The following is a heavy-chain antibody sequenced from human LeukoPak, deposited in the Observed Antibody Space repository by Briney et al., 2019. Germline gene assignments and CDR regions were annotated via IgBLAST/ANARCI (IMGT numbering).Heavy chain of an antibody. D-gene: IGHD6-13*01. V-gene: IGHV4-39*01. CDR1: RDSISSSSYY. J-gene: IGHJ5*02. CDR3: ARHKSSSTNWFDP. Sequence: PSETLSLTCTVSRDSISSSSYYWGWIRQPPGKGLEWIGSIYYSGSTYYNPSLKSRVTISVDTSKNQFSLKLSSVTAADTAVYYCARHKSSSTNWFDPWGQGTLVTVSS. CDR2: IYYSGST.